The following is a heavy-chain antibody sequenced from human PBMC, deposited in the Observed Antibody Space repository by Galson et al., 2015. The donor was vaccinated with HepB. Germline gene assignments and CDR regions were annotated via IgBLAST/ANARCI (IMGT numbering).Heavy chain of an antibody. V-gene: IGHV3-33*01. CDR1: GFPFSSHG. CDR2: IWFDGSNK. Sequence: SLRLSCAASGFPFSSHGMHWVRQAPGKGLEWVALIWFDGSNKYYADSVKGRFTISRDNSKNTLYLQMNSLRAEDTAVYYCARDQYSYGYNGNSGFDYWGQGTLVTVSS. CDR3: ARDQYSYGYNGNSGFDY. D-gene: IGHD5-18*01. J-gene: IGHJ4*02.